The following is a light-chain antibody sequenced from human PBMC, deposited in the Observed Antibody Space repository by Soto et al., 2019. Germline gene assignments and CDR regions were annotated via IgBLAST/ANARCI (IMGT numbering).Light chain of an antibody. CDR2: AAS. J-gene: IGKJ4*01. V-gene: IGKV1-27*01. CDR1: QGLSNY. Sequence: DIQMTQSPSSLSASVVDIVTITCRASQGLSNYLAWYQQKPGKVPKLLIYAASTLQSGVPSRFRGSGSGTDFKLTISSLQTEDVATYYCQKYNSAPLTFGGGTKVEIK. CDR3: QKYNSAPLT.